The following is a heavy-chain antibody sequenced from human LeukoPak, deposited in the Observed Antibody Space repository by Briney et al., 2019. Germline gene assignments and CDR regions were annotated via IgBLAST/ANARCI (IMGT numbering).Heavy chain of an antibody. Sequence: PSETLSLTCAAYGGSFSGYYWSWIRQPPGKGLEWIGEINHSGSTNYNPSLKSRVTISVDTSKNQFSLKLSSVTAADTAVYYCARVPRITMVRGVIDYWGQGTLVTVSS. D-gene: IGHD3-10*01. CDR2: INHSGST. CDR1: GGSFSGYY. V-gene: IGHV4-34*01. J-gene: IGHJ4*02. CDR3: ARVPRITMVRGVIDY.